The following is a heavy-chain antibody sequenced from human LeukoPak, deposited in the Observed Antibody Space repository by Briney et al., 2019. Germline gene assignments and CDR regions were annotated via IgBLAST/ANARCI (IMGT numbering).Heavy chain of an antibody. CDR1: GYTFTGYY. J-gene: IGHJ4*02. D-gene: IGHD5-12*01. CDR2: INPNSGGT. V-gene: IGHV1-2*02. Sequence: ASVKVSCKASGYTFTGYYMHWVRQAPGQGLEWMGWINPNSGGTNYAQKFQGRVTMTRDTSISTAYMELSRLRSDDTAVYYCARDRGYDSQGDYWGQGTLVTVSS. CDR3: ARDRGYDSQGDY.